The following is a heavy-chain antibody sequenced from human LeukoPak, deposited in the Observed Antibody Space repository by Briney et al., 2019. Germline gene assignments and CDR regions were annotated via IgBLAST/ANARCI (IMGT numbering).Heavy chain of an antibody. CDR1: GGSISSYY. Sequence: PSETLSLTCTVSGGSISSYYWSWIRQPAGKGLEWIGRIYTTGSTNYNPSLKSRVTMSVDTSKNQFSLKLSSVTAADTAVYYCARGDTAMVDYNWFDPWGQGTLVTVSS. J-gene: IGHJ5*02. CDR3: ARGDTAMVDYNWFDP. D-gene: IGHD5-18*01. V-gene: IGHV4-4*07. CDR2: IYTTGST.